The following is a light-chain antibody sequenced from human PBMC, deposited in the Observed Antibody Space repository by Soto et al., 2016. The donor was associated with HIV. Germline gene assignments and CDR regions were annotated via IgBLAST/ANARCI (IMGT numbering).Light chain of an antibody. V-gene: IGKV1D-13*01. CDR2: EAS. CDR1: QGISSA. Sequence: AIQLTQSPSSLSASVGDRVTITCRASQGISSALAWYQQKPGKSPKLLIYEASNLEGGVPSRFSGSGSGTDFTLTISSLQPEDCATYYCQQFEKYPLTFGGGTKGGD. J-gene: IGKJ4*01. CDR3: QQFEKYPLT.